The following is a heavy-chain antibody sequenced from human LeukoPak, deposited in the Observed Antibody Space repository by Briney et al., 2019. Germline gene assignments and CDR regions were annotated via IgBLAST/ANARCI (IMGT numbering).Heavy chain of an antibody. J-gene: IGHJ6*02. V-gene: IGHV1-69*04. D-gene: IGHD6-6*01. CDR2: IIPIFGIA. CDR1: GGTFSSYA. CDR3: ASGGSSSTEGPYYYYGMDV. Sequence: GSSVKVSCKASGGTFSSYAISWVRQAPGQGLEWMGRIIPIFGIANYAQKFQGRVTITADKSTSTAYMELSSLRSEDTAVYYCASGGSSSTEGPYYYYGMDVWGQGTTVTVSS.